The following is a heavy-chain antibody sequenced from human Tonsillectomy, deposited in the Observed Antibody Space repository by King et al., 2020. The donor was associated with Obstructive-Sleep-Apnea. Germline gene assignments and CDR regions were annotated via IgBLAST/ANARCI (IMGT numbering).Heavy chain of an antibody. V-gene: IGHV4-39*07. D-gene: IGHD6-19*01. Sequence: LQLQESGPGLVKPSETLSLTCTVSGGCISSSSYYWGWIRQPPGKGLECIGRIYYSGSTHYNPPRKSRVTISVDTSKNQFSLKLSSVTAADTAVYYCAREIAVAGTSCFDYWGQGTLVTVSS. CDR3: AREIAVAGTSCFDY. CDR2: IYYSGST. J-gene: IGHJ4*02. CDR1: GGCISSSSYY.